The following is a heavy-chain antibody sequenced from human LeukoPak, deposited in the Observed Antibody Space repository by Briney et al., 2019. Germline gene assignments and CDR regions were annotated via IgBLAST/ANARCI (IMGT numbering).Heavy chain of an antibody. CDR1: GGSISSYY. CDR2: IYYSGST. J-gene: IGHJ6*02. D-gene: IGHD4-17*01. V-gene: IGHV4-59*01. Sequence: PSETLSLTCTVSGGSISSYYWSWIRQPPGKGLEWIRYIYYSGSTNYNPSLKSRVTISVDTSKNQFSLKLSSVTAADTAVYYCAREGTTVTTSTHYYGMDVWGQGTTVTVSS. CDR3: AREGTTVTTSTHYYGMDV.